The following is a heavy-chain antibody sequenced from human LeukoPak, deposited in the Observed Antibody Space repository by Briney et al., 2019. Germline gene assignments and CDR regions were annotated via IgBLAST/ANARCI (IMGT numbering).Heavy chain of an antibody. CDR2: MNPNSGNT. D-gene: IGHD3-22*01. CDR1: GYTFTSYD. J-gene: IGHJ3*02. Sequence: GASVKVSCKASGYTFTSYDINWVRQATGQGLEWMGWMNPNSGNTGYAQKFQGRVTMTRNTSISTAYMELSSLRSEDTAVYYCARGYDSSGYYYLDAFDIWGQGTMVTVSS. CDR3: ARGYDSSGYYYLDAFDI. V-gene: IGHV1-8*01.